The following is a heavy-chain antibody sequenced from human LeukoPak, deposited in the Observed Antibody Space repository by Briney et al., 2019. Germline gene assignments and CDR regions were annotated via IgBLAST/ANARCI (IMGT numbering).Heavy chain of an antibody. V-gene: IGHV3-23*01. CDR1: GFTFSSYA. J-gene: IGHJ1*01. Sequence: GGSLRLSCAASGFTFSSYAMSWVRQAPGKGLEWVSAISGSCGSTYYADSAKGRFTISRDNSKTPLYLKMNSLRAEDTAVYYCAKDRRGPTVTPQYFQHWGQGTLVTVSS. D-gene: IGHD4-17*01. CDR2: ISGSCGST. CDR3: AKDRRGPTVTPQYFQH.